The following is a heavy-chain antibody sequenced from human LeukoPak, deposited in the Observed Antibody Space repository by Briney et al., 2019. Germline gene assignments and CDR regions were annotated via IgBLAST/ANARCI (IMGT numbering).Heavy chain of an antibody. CDR2: ITSGGGST. CDR1: GFTFSIYA. V-gene: IGHV3-23*01. J-gene: IGHJ4*02. Sequence: GGSLRLSCAASGFTFSIYAMSWVRQAPGKGLEWVSAITSGGGSTFYADSVKGRLTISRDNSKNTLYLQMHSLRAEDTAVYYCAKDQGSSGWYDYWGQGTLVTVSS. CDR3: AKDQGSSGWYDY. D-gene: IGHD6-19*01.